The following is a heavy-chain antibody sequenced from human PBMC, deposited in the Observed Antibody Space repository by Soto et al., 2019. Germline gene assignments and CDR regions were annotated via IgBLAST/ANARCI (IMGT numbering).Heavy chain of an antibody. D-gene: IGHD5-18*01. CDR3: ARDRRPGTAMVADAFDI. Sequence: PSETLSLTCTVSGGSISSGGYYWSWIRQHPGKGLEWIGYIYYSGSTYYNPSLKSRVTISVDTSKNQFSLKLSSVTAADTAVYYCARDRRPGTAMVADAFDIWGRGTMVTVSS. J-gene: IGHJ3*02. CDR1: GGSISSGGYY. V-gene: IGHV4-31*03. CDR2: IYYSGST.